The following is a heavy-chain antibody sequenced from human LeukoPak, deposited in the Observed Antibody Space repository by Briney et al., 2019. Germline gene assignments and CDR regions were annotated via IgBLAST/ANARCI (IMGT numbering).Heavy chain of an antibody. CDR1: GFTFSSYD. J-gene: IGHJ3*02. D-gene: IGHD6-13*01. CDR2: IGTAGDT. V-gene: IGHV3-13*01. CDR3: ARDQDRQLGDSFDI. Sequence: GGSLRLSCAASGFTFSSYDMHWVRQPTGKGLEWVSAIGTAGDTYYSHSVKGRFTISRENAKNSLYLHMNSLSAGDTAVYYCARDQDRQLGDSFDIWGQGTMVTVSS.